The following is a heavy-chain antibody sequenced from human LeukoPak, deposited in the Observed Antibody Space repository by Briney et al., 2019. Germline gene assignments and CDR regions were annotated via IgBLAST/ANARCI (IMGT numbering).Heavy chain of an antibody. Sequence: GGSLRLSCAASGFTFSSYSMNWVRQAPGKGLEWVSSISSSSSYIYYADSVKGRFTISRDNAKNSLYLQMNSLRAEDTAVYDCARDAPSDDYGDYDPFDYWGQGTLVTVSS. CDR1: GFTFSSYS. D-gene: IGHD4-17*01. CDR2: ISSSSSYI. CDR3: ARDAPSDDYGDYDPFDY. V-gene: IGHV3-21*01. J-gene: IGHJ4*02.